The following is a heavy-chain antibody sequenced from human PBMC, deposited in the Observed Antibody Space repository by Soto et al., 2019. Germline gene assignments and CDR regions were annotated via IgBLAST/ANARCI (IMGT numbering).Heavy chain of an antibody. Sequence: QVQLQESGPGLVKPSETLSLTCTVSGGSISSYYWSWIRQPPGKGLEWIGYIYYSGSTNYNPSLKSRVTISVDTSKNQFSLRLSSVTAADTAVYYCAREVAEYSSSSGYFDLWGRGTLVTVSS. CDR3: AREVAEYSSSSGYFDL. CDR1: GGSISSYY. D-gene: IGHD6-6*01. V-gene: IGHV4-59*01. CDR2: IYYSGST. J-gene: IGHJ2*01.